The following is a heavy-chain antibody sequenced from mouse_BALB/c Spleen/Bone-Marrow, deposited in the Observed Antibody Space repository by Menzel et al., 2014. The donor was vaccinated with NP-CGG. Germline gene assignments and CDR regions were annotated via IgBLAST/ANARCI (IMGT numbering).Heavy chain of an antibody. D-gene: IGHD2-10*02. J-gene: IGHJ2*01. CDR1: GFTFSSYY. CDR2: INSNGGST. CDR3: ARSPYGNHFDY. V-gene: IGHV5-6-2*01. Sequence: EVMLLESGGGLVKLGGSLKLSCAASGFTFSSYYMSWVRQTPEKRLELVAAINSNGGSTYYPDTVKGRFTISRDNAKNTLYLQMSSLKSEDTALYYCARSPYGNHFDYWGQGTTLTVSS.